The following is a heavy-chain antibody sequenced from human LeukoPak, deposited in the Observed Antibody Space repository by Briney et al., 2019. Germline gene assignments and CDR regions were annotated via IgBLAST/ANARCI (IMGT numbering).Heavy chain of an antibody. D-gene: IGHD2-15*01. V-gene: IGHV3-20*04. CDR3: ARGYCSGGYCYPVLPNYYYYMDV. CDR1: GFTFDDYG. Sequence: PGGSLRLSCAASGFTFDDYGMSWVRQAPGKGLEWVSSINWNGYRTYYADSVRDRFTISRDNAENSLHLQMSSLKAEDTAFYYCARGYCSGGYCYPVLPNYYYYMDVWGKGTTVTVSS. J-gene: IGHJ6*03. CDR2: INWNGYRT.